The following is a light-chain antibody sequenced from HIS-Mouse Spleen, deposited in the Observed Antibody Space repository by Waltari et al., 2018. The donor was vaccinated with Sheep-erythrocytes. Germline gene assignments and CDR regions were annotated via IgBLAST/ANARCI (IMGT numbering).Light chain of an antibody. J-gene: IGLJ3*02. CDR1: SSDVGGYNY. CDR3: SSYTSSSTWV. CDR2: EVS. Sequence: QSALTQPASVSGSPGQSITLSCTGTSSDVGGYNYVSWYQQHPGKAPKLMIYEVSNRPSGVSNRFSGSKSGNTASLTISGLQAEDEADHYCSSYTSSSTWVFGGGTKLTVL. V-gene: IGLV2-14*01.